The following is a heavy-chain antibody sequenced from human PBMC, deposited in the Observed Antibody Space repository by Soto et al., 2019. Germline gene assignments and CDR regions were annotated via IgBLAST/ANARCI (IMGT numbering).Heavy chain of an antibody. CDR2: IYYSGST. CDR1: GGSISSGGYY. CDR3: ARDRGRHSSGWYDY. V-gene: IGHV4-31*03. Sequence: SETLSLTCTVSGGSISSGGYYWSWIRQHPGKGLEWIGYIYYSGSTYYNPSLKSRVTISVDTSKNQFSLKLSSVTAADTAVYYCARDRGRHSSGWYDYWGQGTLVTVSS. D-gene: IGHD6-19*01. J-gene: IGHJ4*02.